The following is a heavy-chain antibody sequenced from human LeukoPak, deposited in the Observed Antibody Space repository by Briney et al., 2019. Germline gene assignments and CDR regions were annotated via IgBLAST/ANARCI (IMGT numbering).Heavy chain of an antibody. V-gene: IGHV3-48*01. J-gene: IGHJ4*02. Sequence: GSLRLSCAASGFTFSSYSVNWVSQAPGKGLEWLSYIRSNSGTIYYADSVKGRFTISRDNAKNSLYLQMDSLRVEDTAVYYCARGPSTLFDYWGQGTLVTVSS. D-gene: IGHD2/OR15-2a*01. CDR2: IRSNSGTI. CDR3: ARGPSTLFDY. CDR1: GFTFSSYS.